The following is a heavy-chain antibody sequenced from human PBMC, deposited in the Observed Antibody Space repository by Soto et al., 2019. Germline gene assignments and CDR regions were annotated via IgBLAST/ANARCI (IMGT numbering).Heavy chain of an antibody. V-gene: IGHV5-51*01. Sequence: GESLKISCKASGYIIKNYWIGWVRQMPGQGLEWMGIIFPDDSDTRYSPSFQGHVTISVDKSISTAYVQWSSLKSSDSAIYYCFRGGVTSRTFDYWGQGTLVTVSS. D-gene: IGHD3-16*01. CDR1: GYIIKNYW. CDR2: IFPDDSDT. J-gene: IGHJ4*02. CDR3: FRGGVTSRTFDY.